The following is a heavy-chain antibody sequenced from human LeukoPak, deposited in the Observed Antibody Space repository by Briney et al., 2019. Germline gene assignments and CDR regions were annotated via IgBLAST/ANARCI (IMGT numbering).Heavy chain of an antibody. CDR1: GFTFSSYS. V-gene: IGHV3-21*01. J-gene: IGHJ6*02. D-gene: IGHD2-15*01. Sequence: GGSLRLSCAASGFTFSSYSMNWVRQAPGKGLEWVSSISSSSSYIYYADSVKGRFTISRDNAKNSLYLQMDSLRAEDTAVYYCARDLHGVAALYYYYGMDVWGQGTTVTVSS. CDR3: ARDLHGVAALYYYYGMDV. CDR2: ISSSSSYI.